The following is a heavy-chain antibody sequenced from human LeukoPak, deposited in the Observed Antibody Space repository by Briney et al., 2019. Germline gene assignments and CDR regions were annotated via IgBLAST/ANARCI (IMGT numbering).Heavy chain of an antibody. V-gene: IGHV3-15*01. CDR2: IKSKTDGGTT. D-gene: IGHD2-2*01. CDR1: GFSFSSYW. J-gene: IGHJ4*02. Sequence: GGSLRLSCAASGFSFSSYWMTWVRQAPGKGLEWIGRIKSKTDGGTTDYAAPVKGRFTISRDDSKNTLYLQMNSLKTEDTAVYYCSTMTVVPTDYWGQGTLVTVSS. CDR3: STMTVVPTDY.